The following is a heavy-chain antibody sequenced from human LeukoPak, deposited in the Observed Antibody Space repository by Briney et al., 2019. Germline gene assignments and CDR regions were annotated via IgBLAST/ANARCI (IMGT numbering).Heavy chain of an antibody. V-gene: IGHV3-30*04. CDR2: ISYDGSNK. Sequence: GRSLRLSCAASGFTFSSYAMHWVRQAPGKGLEWVAVISYDGSNKYYADSVKGRFTISIDNSKNTLYLQMNSLRAEDTAVYYCARVAAAGTFPYYYYYGMDVWGQGTTVTVSS. CDR3: ARVAAAGTFPYYYYYGMDV. D-gene: IGHD6-13*01. J-gene: IGHJ6*02. CDR1: GFTFSSYA.